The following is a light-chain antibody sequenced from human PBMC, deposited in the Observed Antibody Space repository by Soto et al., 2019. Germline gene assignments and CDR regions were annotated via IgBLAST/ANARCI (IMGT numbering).Light chain of an antibody. CDR1: SGHSTYA. J-gene: IGLJ2*01. Sequence: QPVLTQSPSASASLGASVKLTCTLSSGHSTYAIAWHQQQPEKGPRYLMKVDSDGIHSKGDGIPDRFSGSSSGAERYLTISSLQSEHEADYYCQTWGTGIVVFGGGTKLTVL. CDR3: QTWGTGIVV. CDR2: VDSDGIH. V-gene: IGLV4-69*02.